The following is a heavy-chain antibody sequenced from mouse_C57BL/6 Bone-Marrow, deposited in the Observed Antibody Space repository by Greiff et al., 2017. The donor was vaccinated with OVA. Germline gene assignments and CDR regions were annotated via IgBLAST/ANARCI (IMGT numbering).Heavy chain of an antibody. J-gene: IGHJ4*01. CDR2: ISSGSSTI. CDR3: ARTYELLRFMDY. D-gene: IGHD1-1*01. Sequence: DVQLQESGGGLVKPGGSLKLSCAASGFTFSDYGMHWVRQAPEKGLEWVAYISSGSSTIYYADTVKGRFTISRDNAKNTLFLQMTRLRTEDTAMYYCARTYELLRFMDYWGKGTSVTVSS. CDR1: GFTFSDYG. V-gene: IGHV5-17*01.